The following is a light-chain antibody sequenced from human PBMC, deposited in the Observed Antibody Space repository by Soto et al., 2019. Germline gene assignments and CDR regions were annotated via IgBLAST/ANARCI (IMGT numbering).Light chain of an antibody. CDR3: HHYGASQRT. CDR2: AAS. Sequence: VVTQSPGTVSLSPGEKDTLSCRASQSVSSAFLAWFQQKPAQPPRLLIYAASRRATGIPDRFSGGGSGTDFTLTISGLEPEDFAVYYCHHYGASQRTFGRGTKV. J-gene: IGKJ1*01. CDR1: QSVSSAF. V-gene: IGKV3-20*01.